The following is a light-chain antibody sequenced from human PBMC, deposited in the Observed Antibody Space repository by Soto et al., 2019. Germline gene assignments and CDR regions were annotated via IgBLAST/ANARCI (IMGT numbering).Light chain of an antibody. Sequence: IQLTQSPPFLSASLGDRVTVTCRASHGISNYLAWYQQKPGKVPKLLIYAASTLHSGLPSRFSGSASGTEYTLTINSLQPEDFATYYCQQVNSYPLTFGGVTKVEIQ. V-gene: IGKV1-9*01. CDR2: AAS. CDR3: QQVNSYPLT. J-gene: IGKJ4*01. CDR1: HGISNY.